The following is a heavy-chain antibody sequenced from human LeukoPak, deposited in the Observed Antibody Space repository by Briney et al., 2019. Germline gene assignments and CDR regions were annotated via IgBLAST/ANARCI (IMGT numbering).Heavy chain of an antibody. CDR2: INPNSGGT. D-gene: IGHD3-16*02. CDR1: GYTFTGYY. Sequence: VASVKVSCKSSGYTFTGYYMHWVRQAPGQGLEWMGWINPNSGGTNYAQKFQGRVTMTRDTSISTAYMELSRLRSDDTAVYYCARDLDDYVWGSYRSCAFDIWGQGTMVTVSS. V-gene: IGHV1-2*02. CDR3: ARDLDDYVWGSYRSCAFDI. J-gene: IGHJ3*02.